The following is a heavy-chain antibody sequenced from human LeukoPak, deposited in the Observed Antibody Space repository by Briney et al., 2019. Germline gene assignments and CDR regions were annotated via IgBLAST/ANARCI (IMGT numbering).Heavy chain of an antibody. CDR3: AKAPNFSYYYYYMDV. Sequence: PGGALRLSCAASGFTFSSYAMSWVRQAPGKGLEWVSAISGSGGSTYYADSVKGRFTISRDNSKNTLYLQMNSLRAEDTAVYYCAKAPNFSYYYYYMDVWGKGTTVTVSS. V-gene: IGHV3-23*01. J-gene: IGHJ6*03. CDR2: ISGSGGST. D-gene: IGHD3-3*01. CDR1: GFTFSSYA.